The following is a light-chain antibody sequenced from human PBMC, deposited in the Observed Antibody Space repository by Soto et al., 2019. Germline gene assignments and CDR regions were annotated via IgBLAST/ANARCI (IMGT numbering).Light chain of an antibody. Sequence: QAVGTQEPSLTVSPGGTVTLTCASSTGPVTSDYYPNWFQQKPGQAPRALFYSTTKKHSWTPARFSGSLLGGKAALTLSGVQPEDEADYYCLLYYGAAVVFGGGTKVTVL. J-gene: IGLJ2*01. CDR3: LLYYGAAVV. CDR1: TGPVTSDYY. CDR2: STT. V-gene: IGLV7-43*01.